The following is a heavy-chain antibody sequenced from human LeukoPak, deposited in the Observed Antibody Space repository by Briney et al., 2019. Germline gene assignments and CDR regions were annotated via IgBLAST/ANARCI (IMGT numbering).Heavy chain of an antibody. CDR3: ARRDDYVWGSYPNYFDY. V-gene: IGHV3-48*01. D-gene: IGHD3-16*02. Sequence: GGSLRLSCAASGFTFSSYSMNWVRQAPGKGLEWVSYISSSSSTIYYADSVKGRFTISRDNAKNSLYLQMNSLRAEDTAMYYCARRDDYVWGSYPNYFDYWGQGTLVTVSS. CDR2: ISSSSSTI. CDR1: GFTFSSYS. J-gene: IGHJ4*02.